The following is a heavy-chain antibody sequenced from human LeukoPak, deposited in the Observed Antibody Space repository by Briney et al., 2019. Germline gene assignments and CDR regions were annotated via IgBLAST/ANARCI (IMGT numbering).Heavy chain of an antibody. Sequence: GGSLRLSCAASGFTFSSYAMHWVRQAPGKGLEWVAVISYDGSNKYYADSVKGRFTISRDNSKNTLCLQMNSLRAEDTAVYYCARAIRGYSYVLDYWGQGTLVTVPS. V-gene: IGHV3-30*14. CDR3: ARAIRGYSYVLDY. CDR1: GFTFSSYA. CDR2: ISYDGSNK. D-gene: IGHD5-18*01. J-gene: IGHJ4*02.